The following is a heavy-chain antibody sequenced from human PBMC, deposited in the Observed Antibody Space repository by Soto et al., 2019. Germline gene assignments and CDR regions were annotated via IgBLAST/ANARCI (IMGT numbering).Heavy chain of an antibody. Sequence: QVQLQESGPGLVKPSETLSLTCTVSNGSISAYSWSWIRQPPGKGLEWIAYIYYGGSTNYNPSLKSRVTISLDTSKKQFSLKLSSVTAADTAVDYCARGIAVAGSKGWFDPWGQGTLVTVSS. CDR2: IYYGGST. CDR3: ARGIAVAGSKGWFDP. CDR1: NGSISAYS. V-gene: IGHV4-59*08. D-gene: IGHD6-19*01. J-gene: IGHJ5*02.